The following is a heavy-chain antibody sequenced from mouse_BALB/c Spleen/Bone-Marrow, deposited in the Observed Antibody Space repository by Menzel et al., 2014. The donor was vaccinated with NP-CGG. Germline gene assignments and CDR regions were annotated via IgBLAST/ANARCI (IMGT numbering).Heavy chain of an antibody. Sequence: VKLVESGAELVRPGSSVKISCKASGYPFSSYWMNWVKQRPGQGLEWIGQIYPGDGETNYNGKFKGNATLTADESSSTAYMQLISLTSEDSAVYFCARKYGDYWGQGTTLTVSS. CDR1: GYPFSSYW. CDR3: ARKYGDY. V-gene: IGHV1-80*01. J-gene: IGHJ2*01. CDR2: IYPGDGET. D-gene: IGHD2-10*02.